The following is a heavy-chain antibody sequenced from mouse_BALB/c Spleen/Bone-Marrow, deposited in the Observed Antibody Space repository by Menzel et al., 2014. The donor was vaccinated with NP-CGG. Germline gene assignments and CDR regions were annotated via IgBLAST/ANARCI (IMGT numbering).Heavy chain of an antibody. D-gene: IGHD1-1*01. V-gene: IGHV5-9-3*01. J-gene: IGHJ2*01. CDR3: ARFITSLVYFDY. Sequence: EVQGVESGGGLVKPGGSLKLSCAASGFTFSSYAMSWVRRTPEKRLEWVATISSGGSYTYYPDSVKGRFTISRDNAKNTLYLQMSSLRSEDTAMYYCARFITSLVYFDYWGQGTTLTVSS. CDR1: GFTFSSYA. CDR2: ISSGGSYT.